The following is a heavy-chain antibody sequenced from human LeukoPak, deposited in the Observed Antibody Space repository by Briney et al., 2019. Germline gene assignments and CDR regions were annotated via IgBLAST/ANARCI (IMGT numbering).Heavy chain of an antibody. Sequence: SETLSHTCTVSGGSISSYYWSWIRQPAGKGLEWIGRIYTSGSTNYNPSLKSRVTMSVDTSKNQFSLKLSSVTAADTAVYYCDRYGSGSRYFVYWGQGTLVTVSS. D-gene: IGHD3-10*01. CDR3: DRYGSGSRYFVY. CDR1: GGSISSYY. CDR2: IYTSGST. J-gene: IGHJ4*02. V-gene: IGHV4-4*07.